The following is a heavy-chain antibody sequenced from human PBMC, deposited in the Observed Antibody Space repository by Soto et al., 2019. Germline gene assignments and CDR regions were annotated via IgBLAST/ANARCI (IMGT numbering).Heavy chain of an antibody. CDR2: INAGYGNT. Sequence: ASVKVSCKASGYTFSSYAMHWVRQAPGQRLEWMGWINAGYGNTKSSQKFQDRVTISRDTSASTAYMELTSLRSEDTAVYYCARDTGDGTFDFWGQGTLVTISS. J-gene: IGHJ4*01. D-gene: IGHD7-27*01. V-gene: IGHV1-3*01. CDR1: GYTFSSYA. CDR3: ARDTGDGTFDF.